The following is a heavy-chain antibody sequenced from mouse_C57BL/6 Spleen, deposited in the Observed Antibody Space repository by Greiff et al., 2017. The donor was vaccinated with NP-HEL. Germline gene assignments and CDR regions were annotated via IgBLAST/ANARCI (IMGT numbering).Heavy chain of an antibody. V-gene: IGHV1-15*01. CDR3: TRSHYYGSSSFAY. J-gene: IGHJ3*01. D-gene: IGHD1-1*01. CDR2: IDPETGGT. Sequence: QVQLQQSGAELVRPGASVTLSCKASGYTFTDYEMHWVKQTPVHGLEWIGPIDPETGGTAYNQKFKGKAILTADKSSSTAYMELRSLTSEDSAVYYCTRSHYYGSSSFAYWGQGTLVTVSA. CDR1: GYTFTDYE.